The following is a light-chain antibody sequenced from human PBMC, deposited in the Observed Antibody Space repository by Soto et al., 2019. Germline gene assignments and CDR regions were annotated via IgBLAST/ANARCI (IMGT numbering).Light chain of an antibody. V-gene: IGKV1-27*01. J-gene: IGKJ3*01. CDR2: AAS. CDR3: QNYDSAPLT. Sequence: DIQMTQSPSSLSASVGDRVTITCRASQGIRHYLAWYQQKPGKVPKLLIDAASTLQSGVPSRFSGSGSGADFTLTISSLQPEDVATYYCQNYDSAPLTFGPGTKVDIK. CDR1: QGIRHY.